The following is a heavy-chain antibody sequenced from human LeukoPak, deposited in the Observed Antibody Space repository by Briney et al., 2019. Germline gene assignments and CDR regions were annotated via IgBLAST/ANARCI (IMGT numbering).Heavy chain of an antibody. D-gene: IGHD6-13*01. J-gene: IGHJ4*02. CDR2: ISYDGSNK. CDR1: GFSFSSNG. Sequence: GGSLRLSCAASGFSFSSNGMHWVRQAPGKGLEWVAVISYDGSNKYYADSVKGRFTISRDNSKNTLYLQMSSLRPEDTAVYYCASGGYSGSWYVVDYWGQGTLVTVSS. CDR3: ASGGYSGSWYVVDY. V-gene: IGHV3-30*03.